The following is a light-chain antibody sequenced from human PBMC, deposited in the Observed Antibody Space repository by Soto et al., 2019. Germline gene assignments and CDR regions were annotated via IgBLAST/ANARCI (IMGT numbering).Light chain of an antibody. CDR1: SSAVGGYDY. V-gene: IGLV2-14*01. CDR2: EVS. J-gene: IGLJ1*01. Sequence: QSALTQAACVSGSPGQSITISCTGTSSAVGGYDYVSWYQRLPDKAPKLMLYEVSNRPSGVSSRFSGSKSGNTASLTISGLQAEDEADYYCSSFTSSDTLVFGTGTKVTVL. CDR3: SSFTSSDTLV.